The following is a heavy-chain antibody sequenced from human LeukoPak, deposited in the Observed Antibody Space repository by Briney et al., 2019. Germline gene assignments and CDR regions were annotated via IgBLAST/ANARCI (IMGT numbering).Heavy chain of an antibody. J-gene: IGHJ4*02. Sequence: PGGSLRLSYTTSGFTFGDYAMSWVRQAPGKGLEWVGFIRSKTYGGTTEYAASVKGRFTISRDDSKSIAYLQMNSLKTEDTAVYYYVGGSFFDYWGQGTLVTVSS. CDR2: IRSKTYGGTT. CDR3: VGGSFFDY. V-gene: IGHV3-49*04. D-gene: IGHD1-26*01. CDR1: GFTFGDYA.